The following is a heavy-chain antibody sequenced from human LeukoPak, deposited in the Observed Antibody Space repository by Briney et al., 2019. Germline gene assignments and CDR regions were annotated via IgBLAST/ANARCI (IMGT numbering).Heavy chain of an antibody. CDR1: GFTFSSYG. J-gene: IGHJ3*01. D-gene: IGHD1-26*01. Sequence: GGSLRLSCAASGFTFSSYGMHWVRQAPGKGLEWVSAISGSGGSTYYADSVKGRFTISRDNSKNTMYLQMNSLRIDDTAVYYCATEGGSSDAFAFWGQGTKVTVSS. CDR3: ATEGGSSDAFAF. CDR2: ISGSGGST. V-gene: IGHV3-NL1*01.